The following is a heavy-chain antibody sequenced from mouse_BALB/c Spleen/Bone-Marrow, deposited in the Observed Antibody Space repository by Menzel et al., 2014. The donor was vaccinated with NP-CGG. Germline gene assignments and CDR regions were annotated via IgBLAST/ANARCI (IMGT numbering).Heavy chain of an antibody. CDR2: IYSGSAST. CDR1: GYTFTDYV. Sequence: VMLVESGPELVKPGASVKMSCKASGYTFTDYVISWVKQRTGQGLEWIGEIYSGSASTYYNEKFKGKATLTADKSSNTVYMQLSSLTSEDSAVYFCASPTTTYFDVWGAGTTVTVSS. CDR3: ASPTTTYFDV. V-gene: IGHV1-77*01. D-gene: IGHD1-2*01. J-gene: IGHJ1*01.